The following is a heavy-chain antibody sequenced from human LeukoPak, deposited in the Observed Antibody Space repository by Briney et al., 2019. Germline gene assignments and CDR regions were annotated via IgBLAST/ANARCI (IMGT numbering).Heavy chain of an antibody. V-gene: IGHV1-69*04. Sequence: ASVKVSRKASGYTFTSYGISWVRQAPGQGLEWMGRIIPILGIANYAQKFQGRVTITADKSTSTAYMELSSLRSEDTAVYYCARELTVAGTGFDYWGQGTLVTVSS. D-gene: IGHD6-19*01. J-gene: IGHJ4*02. CDR1: GYTFTSYG. CDR2: IIPILGIA. CDR3: ARELTVAGTGFDY.